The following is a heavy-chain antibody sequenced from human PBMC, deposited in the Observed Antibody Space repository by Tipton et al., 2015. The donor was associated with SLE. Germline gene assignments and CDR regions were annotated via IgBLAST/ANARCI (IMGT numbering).Heavy chain of an antibody. Sequence: TLSLTCTVSGGSISSHYWSWIRQPPGKGLEWIGYIYYSGSTNYNPSLKSRVTISVDTSKNQFSLKLSSVTAADTAVYYCAIGGASGSYLDYFDYWGQGTLVTVSS. V-gene: IGHV4-59*08. D-gene: IGHD1-26*01. J-gene: IGHJ4*02. CDR3: AIGGASGSYLDYFDY. CDR1: GGSISSHY. CDR2: IYYSGST.